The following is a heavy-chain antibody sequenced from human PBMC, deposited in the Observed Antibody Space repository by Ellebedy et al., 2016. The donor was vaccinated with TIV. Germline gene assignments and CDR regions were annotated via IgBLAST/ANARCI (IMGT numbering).Heavy chain of an antibody. Sequence: GGSLRLSCGASGFSFSSYWMSWVRQAPGKGLEWVANIRQDGSEKYYADSVKGRFTIYRDNAKNSLYLHLNSLRAEDTAMYYCATDGSYGDYLSPTHAFVIWGQGTMVTVSS. D-gene: IGHD4-17*01. CDR3: ATDGSYGDYLSPTHAFVI. V-gene: IGHV3-7*01. CDR1: GFSFSSYW. CDR2: IRQDGSEK. J-gene: IGHJ3*02.